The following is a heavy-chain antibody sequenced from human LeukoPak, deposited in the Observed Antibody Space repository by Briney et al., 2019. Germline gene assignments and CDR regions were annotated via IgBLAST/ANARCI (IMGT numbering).Heavy chain of an antibody. Sequence: GGSLRLSCAASGFTSTSYAMHWARQAPGKGLEWVAVISYDGSNKYYADSVKGRFTISRDNSKNTLYLQMNSLRAEDTAVYYCARALGGFGDHYFDYWGQGTLVTVSS. CDR3: ARALGGFGDHYFDY. CDR1: GFTSTSYA. D-gene: IGHD3-10*01. CDR2: ISYDGSNK. J-gene: IGHJ4*02. V-gene: IGHV3-30-3*01.